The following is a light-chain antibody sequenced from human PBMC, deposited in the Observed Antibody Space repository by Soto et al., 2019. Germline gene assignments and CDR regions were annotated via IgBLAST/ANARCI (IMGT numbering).Light chain of an antibody. CDR3: CSYACSSTVV. J-gene: IGLJ2*01. V-gene: IGLV2-23*02. Sequence: QSALTQPASVSGSPGQAITISCTGTSSDVGSYNLVSWYQQHPGKAPKLMIYEVSKRPSGVSNRVSGSKSGNTASLTISGLQAEDEADYYCCSYACSSTVVFGGGTKLTVL. CDR1: SSDVGSYNL. CDR2: EVS.